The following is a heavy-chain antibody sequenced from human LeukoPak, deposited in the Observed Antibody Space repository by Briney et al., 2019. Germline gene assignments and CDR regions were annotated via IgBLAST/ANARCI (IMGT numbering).Heavy chain of an antibody. V-gene: IGHV1-46*01. D-gene: IGHD3-3*01. Sequence: ASVKVSCKASGYTFTSYYMHWVRQAPGQGLEWMGIINPSGGSTSYAQKFQGRVTMTRDTSTSTVYMELSSLRSEDTAVYYCANLWAPYYDFWSGYHNFDYWGQGTLVTVSS. CDR3: ANLWAPYYDFWSGYHNFDY. J-gene: IGHJ4*02. CDR2: INPSGGST. CDR1: GYTFTSYY.